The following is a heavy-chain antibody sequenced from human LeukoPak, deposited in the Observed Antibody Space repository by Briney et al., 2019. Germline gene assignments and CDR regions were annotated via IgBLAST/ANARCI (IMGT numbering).Heavy chain of an antibody. CDR1: GGSFSGYL. CDR2: ISSGGNS. CDR3: ARVTRRGTTGEIFGRYLDS. J-gene: IGHJ4*01. D-gene: IGHD3-10*01. V-gene: IGHV4-34*01. Sequence: PSETLSLTCGVYGGSFSGYLWTWIRQSPGQGLEWIGEISSGGNSNENPSLKSRVSISVDTSKSQFSLKLNSVTAADTGVYYCARVTRRGTTGEIFGRYLDSWGPGSLVRVSS.